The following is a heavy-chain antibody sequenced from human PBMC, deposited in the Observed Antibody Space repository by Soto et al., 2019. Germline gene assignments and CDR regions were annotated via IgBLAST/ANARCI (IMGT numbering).Heavy chain of an antibody. J-gene: IGHJ4*02. CDR1: GDSISGYY. D-gene: IGHD3-9*01. CDR2: IYHSGST. CDR3: ARVEYYDILTGYYTYDY. Sequence: SETLSVTCAVSGDSISGYYWSWIRLPPGKGLEWIGEIYHSGSTNYNPSLKSRVTISVDKSKNQFSLKLSSVTAADTAVYYCARVEYYDILTGYYTYDYWGQGTLVTVSS. V-gene: IGHV4-59*12.